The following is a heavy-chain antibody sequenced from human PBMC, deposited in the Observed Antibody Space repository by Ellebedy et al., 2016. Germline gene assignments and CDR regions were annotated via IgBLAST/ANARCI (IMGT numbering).Heavy chain of an antibody. Sequence: SVKVSCXASGGTFSSYAISWVRQAPGQGLEWMGGIIPIFGTANYAQKFQGRVTITADKSTSTAYMELSSLRSEDTAVYYCARSVSGGYDPFDYWGQGTLVTVSS. CDR1: GGTFSSYA. CDR2: IIPIFGTA. D-gene: IGHD5-12*01. CDR3: ARSVSGGYDPFDY. J-gene: IGHJ4*02. V-gene: IGHV1-69*06.